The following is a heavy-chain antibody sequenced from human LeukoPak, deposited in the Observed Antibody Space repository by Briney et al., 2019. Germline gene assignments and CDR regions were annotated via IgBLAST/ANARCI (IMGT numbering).Heavy chain of an antibody. CDR2: IYYSGGT. CDR3: ASGWYSAPFDY. J-gene: IGHJ4*02. D-gene: IGHD6-19*01. CDR1: GGSISSYY. Sequence: SETLSLTCTVSGGSISSYYWSWIRQPPGKGLEWIGYIYYSGGTNYNPSLKSRVTISVDTSKNQFSLKLSSVTAADTAAYYCASGWYSAPFDYWGQGTLVTVSS. V-gene: IGHV4-59*01.